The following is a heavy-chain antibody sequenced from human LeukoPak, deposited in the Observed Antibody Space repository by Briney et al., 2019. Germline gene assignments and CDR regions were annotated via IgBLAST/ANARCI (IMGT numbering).Heavy chain of an antibody. CDR3: AQGYCSSTSCLGLYAFDI. Sequence: SQTLSLTCAISGDSVSSNSAAWNWIRQSPSRGLEWLGRTYYRSKRYNDYAVSVKSRITINPDTSKNQFSLQLNSVTPEDTAAYYCAQGYCSSTSCLGLYAFDIWGQGTMVTVSS. CDR2: TYYRSKRYN. V-gene: IGHV6-1*01. J-gene: IGHJ3*02. CDR1: GDSVSSNSAA. D-gene: IGHD2-2*01.